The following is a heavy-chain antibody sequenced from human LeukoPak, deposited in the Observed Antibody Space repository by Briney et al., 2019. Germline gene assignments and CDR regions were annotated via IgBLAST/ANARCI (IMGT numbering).Heavy chain of an antibody. CDR3: AKDPDYYYYYGMDV. CDR2: ISYDGSNK. V-gene: IGHV3-30*18. J-gene: IGHJ6*02. Sequence: GGSLRLSCAASGFTFSSYGMHWVGQAPGKGLEWVAVISYDGSNKYYADSVKGRFTISRDNSKNTLYLQMNSLRAEDTAVYYCAKDPDYYYYYGMDVWGQGTTVTVSS. CDR1: GFTFSSYG.